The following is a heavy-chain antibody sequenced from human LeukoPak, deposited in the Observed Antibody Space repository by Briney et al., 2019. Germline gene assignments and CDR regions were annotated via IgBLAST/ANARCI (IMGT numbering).Heavy chain of an antibody. Sequence: SKTLSLTCTVSDGSISSSSYYWGWIRQPPGKGLEWIGSIYYSGSTYYNPSLKSRVTISVDTSKNQFSLKLSSVTAADTAVYYCARRLSVGVPGYYYYYMDVWGKGTTVTVSS. D-gene: IGHD1-26*01. CDR1: DGSISSSSYY. CDR3: ARRLSVGVPGYYYYYMDV. CDR2: IYYSGST. V-gene: IGHV4-39*01. J-gene: IGHJ6*03.